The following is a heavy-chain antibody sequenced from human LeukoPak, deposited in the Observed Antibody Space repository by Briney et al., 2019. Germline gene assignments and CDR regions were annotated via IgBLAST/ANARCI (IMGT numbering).Heavy chain of an antibody. V-gene: IGHV4-59*08. CDR3: ARHVGVLPYYGSGSTTFDP. Sequence: PSETLSLTCTVSGGSISSYYWSWIRQPPGKGLEWIGYIYYSGSTNYNPSLKSRVTISVDTSKNQSPLKLSSVTAADTAVYYCARHVGVLPYYGSGSTTFDPWGEGTLVTVSS. CDR1: GGSISSYY. J-gene: IGHJ5*02. D-gene: IGHD3-10*01. CDR2: IYYSGST.